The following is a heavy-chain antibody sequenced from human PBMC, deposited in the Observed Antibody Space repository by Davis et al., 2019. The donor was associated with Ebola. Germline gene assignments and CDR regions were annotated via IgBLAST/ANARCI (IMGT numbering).Heavy chain of an antibody. CDR3: AKDNFILFAVESFDY. V-gene: IGHV3-11*01. CDR1: GFTFSDYY. D-gene: IGHD6-19*01. CDR2: ISSSGSTI. J-gene: IGHJ4*02. Sequence: GESLKISCAASGFTFSDYYMSWIRQAPGKGLEWVSYISSSGSTIYYADSVKGRFTISRDNSKNTLYLQMNSLRVEDTAVYYCAKDNFILFAVESFDYWGQGTLVTVSS.